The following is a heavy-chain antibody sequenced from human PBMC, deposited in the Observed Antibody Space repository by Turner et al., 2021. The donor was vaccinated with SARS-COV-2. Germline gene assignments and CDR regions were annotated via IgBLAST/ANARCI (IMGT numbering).Heavy chain of an antibody. V-gene: IGHV3-13*05. J-gene: IGHJ3*02. CDR3: ARGRGFCTSTSCYTNDAFDI. D-gene: IGHD2-2*02. CDR2: IGTAGDP. CDR1: GFTFSSYD. Sequence: EVQLVESGGGLVQPGGSLRLSCAASGFTFSSYDMHWVRQATGKGLECVSAIGTAGDPYYPGSVKGRFTISRENAKNSLYLQMNSLRAGDTAVYYCARGRGFCTSTSCYTNDAFDIWGQGTMVTISS.